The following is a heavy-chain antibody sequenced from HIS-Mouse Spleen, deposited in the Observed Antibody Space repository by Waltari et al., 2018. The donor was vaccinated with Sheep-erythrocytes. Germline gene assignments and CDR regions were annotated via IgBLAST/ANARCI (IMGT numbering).Heavy chain of an antibody. CDR2: IKSKTDGGTT. Sequence: EVQLVESGGGLVKPGGSLRLSCAASGFTFSNAWISWVRQAPGKGLEWVGSIKSKTDGGTTDYAAPVKGRFTISRDDSKNTLYLQMNSLKTEDTAVYYCTAGPDAFDIWGQGTMVTVSS. J-gene: IGHJ3*02. CDR3: TAGPDAFDI. V-gene: IGHV3-15*01. CDR1: GFTFSNAW.